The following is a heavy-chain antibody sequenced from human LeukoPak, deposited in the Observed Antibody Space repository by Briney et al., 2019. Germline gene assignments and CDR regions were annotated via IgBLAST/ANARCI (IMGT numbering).Heavy chain of an antibody. Sequence: PGGSLRHSCAASGFTFSSYGMHWVRQAPGKGLEWVAVIWYDGSNKYYADSVKGRFTISRDNSKNTLYLQMNSLRAEDTAVYYCARDRITGTISAQQEYYYYYYGMDVWGQGTTVTVSS. CDR2: IWYDGSNK. V-gene: IGHV3-33*01. J-gene: IGHJ6*02. D-gene: IGHD1-20*01. CDR3: ARDRITGTISAQQEYYYYYYGMDV. CDR1: GFTFSSYG.